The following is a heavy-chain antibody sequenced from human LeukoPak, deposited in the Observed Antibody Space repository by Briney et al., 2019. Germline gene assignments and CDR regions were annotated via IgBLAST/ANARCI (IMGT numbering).Heavy chain of an antibody. Sequence: PGGSLRLSCAASGFTFDDYTMHWVRQAPGKGLEWVSGISWNSGSIGYADSVKGRFTISRDNAKNSLYLQMNSLRAEDTALYYCAKVGDGYNYNPPYYFDYWGQGTLVTVSS. CDR1: GFTFDDYT. V-gene: IGHV3-9*01. J-gene: IGHJ4*02. CDR3: AKVGDGYNYNPPYYFDY. CDR2: ISWNSGSI. D-gene: IGHD5-24*01.